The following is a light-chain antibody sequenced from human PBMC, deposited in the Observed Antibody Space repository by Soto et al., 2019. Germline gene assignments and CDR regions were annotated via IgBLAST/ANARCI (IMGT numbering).Light chain of an antibody. J-gene: IGKJ5*01. CDR1: QDISNY. V-gene: IGKV1-33*01. CDR2: DAS. Sequence: DIQMTQSPSSLSASVGDRVTITCQASQDISNYLNWYQQKPGKAPKLLTYDASNLETGVPSRFSGSGYGTDFTFTISGPEAEDIATDYCQQYDNRSPITFGQGTRLEIK. CDR3: QQYDNRSPIT.